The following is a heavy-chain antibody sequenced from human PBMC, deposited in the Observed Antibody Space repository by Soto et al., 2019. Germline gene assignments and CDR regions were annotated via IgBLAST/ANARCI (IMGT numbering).Heavy chain of an antibody. V-gene: IGHV4-59*12. D-gene: IGHD3-10*02. J-gene: IGHJ4*02. Sequence: PSETLSLTCTFSGGSISSYYWSLIRQPPGKGLEWIGYIYYSGSTNYNPSLKSRVTISLDTSKNQFSLKLSSVTAADTAMYYCARLSSGERLNFDYWGQGTLVTVSS. CDR3: ARLSSGERLNFDY. CDR2: IYYSGST. CDR1: GGSISSYY.